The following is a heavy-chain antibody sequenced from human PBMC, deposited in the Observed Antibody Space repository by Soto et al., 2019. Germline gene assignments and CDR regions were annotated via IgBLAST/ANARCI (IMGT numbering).Heavy chain of an antibody. Sequence: QVHLLQSGPEVKKPGASVKVSCQTSGYTFTDYGVTWMRQAPGQGLEWGGWISPYSGKTNYARTLQGRINVTTDTSTTTAYVEVRNLTSDDTATYSCARVDSCGGTSCFTRWGQGTLVTVSS. D-gene: IGHD2-21*01. V-gene: IGHV1-18*01. CDR2: ISPYSGKT. CDR1: GYTFTDYG. CDR3: ARVDSCGGTSCFTR. J-gene: IGHJ4*02.